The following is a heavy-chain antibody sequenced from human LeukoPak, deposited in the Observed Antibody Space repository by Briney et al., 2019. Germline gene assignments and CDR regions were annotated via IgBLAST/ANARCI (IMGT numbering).Heavy chain of an antibody. Sequence: GGSLRLSCAASGFTVSSNYMSWVRQAPGEGLEWVSVIYSGGSTYYPDSVKGRFTISRDNSKNTLFLLMNGLRAEDTAVYYCAKERDAKGYFDYWGQGTLVTVSS. J-gene: IGHJ4*02. CDR3: AKERDAKGYFDY. CDR2: IYSGGST. V-gene: IGHV3-53*01. CDR1: GFTVSSNY.